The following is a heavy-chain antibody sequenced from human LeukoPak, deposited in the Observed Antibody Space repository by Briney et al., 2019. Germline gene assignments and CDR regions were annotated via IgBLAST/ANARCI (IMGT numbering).Heavy chain of an antibody. Sequence: SQTLSLTCTVSGGSISSGDYYWSWIRQPPGKGLEWIGSIYYSGSTYYNPSLKSRVTISVDTSKNQFSLKLSSVTAADTAVYYCASERLLYGMDVWGQGTTVTVSS. J-gene: IGHJ6*02. CDR1: GGSISSGDYY. V-gene: IGHV4-39*07. CDR3: ASERLLYGMDV. CDR2: IYYSGST. D-gene: IGHD5-12*01.